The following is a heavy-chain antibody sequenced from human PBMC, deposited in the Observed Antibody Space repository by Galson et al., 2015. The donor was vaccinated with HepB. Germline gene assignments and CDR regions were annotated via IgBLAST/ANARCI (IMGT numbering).Heavy chain of an antibody. CDR1: GSRFSSYG. CDR3: ARDRSSAVFVVLAATPPCDY. Sequence: SVKVSCKASGSRFSSYGISWVRQAPGQGPEWMGWISAYNGNAHYAQKLQGRVTMTIDTSTRTAYLELRSLRSDDTAVYYCARDRSSAVFVVLAATPPCDYWGQGTLVTVSP. D-gene: IGHD2-15*01. CDR2: ISAYNGNA. V-gene: IGHV1-18*01. J-gene: IGHJ4*02.